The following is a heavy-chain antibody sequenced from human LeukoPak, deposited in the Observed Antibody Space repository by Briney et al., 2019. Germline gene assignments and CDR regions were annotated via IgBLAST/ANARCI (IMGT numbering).Heavy chain of an antibody. CDR1: GFTFSTYD. Sequence: PGGSLRLSCAASGFTFSTYDMHWVRQVTGKGLEWVSAIGTGDDTYYLGSVKGRFTISRENAKNVLYLQMSSLRAEDTAVYYCARKIRETVVTRHYYYGIDVWGQGTTVTVSS. CDR2: IGTGDDT. CDR3: ARKIRETVVTRHYYYGIDV. V-gene: IGHV3-13*01. D-gene: IGHD2-15*01. J-gene: IGHJ6*02.